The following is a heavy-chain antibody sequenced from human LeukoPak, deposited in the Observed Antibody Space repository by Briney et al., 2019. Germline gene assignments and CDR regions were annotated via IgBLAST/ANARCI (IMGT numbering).Heavy chain of an antibody. CDR2: IIPIFGTA. D-gene: IGHD6-13*01. CDR3: ARDRIAAAGYYYFDY. V-gene: IGHV1-69*13. J-gene: IGHJ4*02. Sequence: GASVKVSCKASGGTFSSYAISWVRQAPGHGIEWMGGIIPIFGTANYAQKFQGRVTITADESTSTAYMELSSLRSEDTAVYYCARDRIAAAGYYYFDYWGQGTLVTVSS. CDR1: GGTFSSYA.